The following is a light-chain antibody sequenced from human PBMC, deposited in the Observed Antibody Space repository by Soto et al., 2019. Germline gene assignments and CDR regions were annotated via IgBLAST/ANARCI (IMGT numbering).Light chain of an antibody. CDR2: DAS. CDR1: QSISSW. J-gene: IGKJ1*01. V-gene: IGKV1-5*01. Sequence: DIQMTQSPSTLSASVGDRVTITCRASQSISSWLAWYQQKPGKAPKLLIYDASSLESGVPSRFSGRGSGTEVSLTISSRQSYDFANYFCQQYNSYSWTCGRGTKEEIK. CDR3: QQYNSYSWT.